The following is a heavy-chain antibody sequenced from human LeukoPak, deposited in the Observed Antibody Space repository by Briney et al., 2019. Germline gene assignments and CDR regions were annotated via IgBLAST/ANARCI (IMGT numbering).Heavy chain of an antibody. V-gene: IGHV1-69*05. CDR2: IIPIFGTA. J-gene: IGHJ5*02. CDR3: ARDEDYDSSGSGS. D-gene: IGHD3-22*01. CDR1: GGTFSSYA. Sequence: SVKVSFKASGGTFSSYAISWVRQAPGQGLEWMGGIIPIFGTANYAQKFQGRVTITTDESTSTAYMELSSLRSEDTAVYYCARDEDYDSSGSGSWGQGTLVTVSS.